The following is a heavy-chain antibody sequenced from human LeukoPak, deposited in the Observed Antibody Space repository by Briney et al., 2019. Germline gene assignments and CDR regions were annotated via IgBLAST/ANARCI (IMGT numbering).Heavy chain of an antibody. CDR1: GGSISSSSYY. D-gene: IGHD3-10*01. CDR3: ARRRRVVRGIIRGYFDY. V-gene: IGHV4-39*07. CDR2: IYYSGST. J-gene: IGHJ4*02. Sequence: SETLSLTCTVSGGSISSSSYYWGWIRQPPGKRLEWIGSIYYSGSTYYNPSLNIRVTISVDTSKNQFSLKLSSVTAADTAVYYCARRRRVVRGIIRGYFDYWGQGTLVTVSS.